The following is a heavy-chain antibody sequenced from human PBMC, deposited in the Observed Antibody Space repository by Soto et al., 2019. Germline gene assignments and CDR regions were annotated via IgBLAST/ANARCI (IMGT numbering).Heavy chain of an antibody. CDR3: AKERWEGYGMDV. J-gene: IGHJ6*02. CDR2: IYYSGST. D-gene: IGHD1-26*01. V-gene: IGHV4-61*01. Sequence: PSETLSLTCTVSGGSVSSGSYYWSWIRQPPGKGLEWIGYIYYSGSTNYNPSLKSRVTISVDTSKNQFSLKLSSVTAADTAVYYCAKERWEGYGMDVWGQGTTVTVSS. CDR1: GGSVSSGSYY.